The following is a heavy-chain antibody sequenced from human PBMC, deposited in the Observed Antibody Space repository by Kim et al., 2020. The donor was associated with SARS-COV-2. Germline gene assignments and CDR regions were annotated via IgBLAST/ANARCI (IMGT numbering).Heavy chain of an antibody. V-gene: IGHV4-34*01. J-gene: IGHJ4*02. D-gene: IGHD2-15*01. CDR3: ASKDCSGGSCYLY. Sequence: YNPSLKSRVTISVDTSKNQFSLKLSSVTAADTAVYYCASKDCSGGSCYLYWGQGTLVTVSS.